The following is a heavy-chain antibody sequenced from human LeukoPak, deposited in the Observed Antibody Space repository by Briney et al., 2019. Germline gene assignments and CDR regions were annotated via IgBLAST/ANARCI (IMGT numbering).Heavy chain of an antibody. Sequence: ASVKVSCKASGYTFTSYGISWVRQAPGQGLEWMGWISAYNGNTNYAQKLQGRVTMTTDTSTSTAYMELRSLRSDDTAVYYCARDVLRFLEWSPDRFGIWGQGTMVTVSS. CDR1: GYTFTSYG. CDR3: ARDVLRFLEWSPDRFGI. D-gene: IGHD3-3*01. V-gene: IGHV1-18*01. J-gene: IGHJ3*02. CDR2: ISAYNGNT.